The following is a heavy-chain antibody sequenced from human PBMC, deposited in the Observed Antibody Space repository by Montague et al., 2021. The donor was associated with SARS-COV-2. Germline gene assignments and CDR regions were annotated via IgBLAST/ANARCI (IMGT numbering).Heavy chain of an antibody. Sequence: SLRLSCAAAGLSVRSNYMSWVRQAPGKRLEWVSLIFRGGARYYADSVKGRYTISRDDSQNTLYLQMNSLRDEDTAVYYCAREAGGDRGVLGPLLYHGMGVWGQGTTVIVAS. V-gene: IGHV3-66*02. CDR1: GLSVRSNY. D-gene: IGHD3-10*01. J-gene: IGHJ6*02. CDR3: AREAGGDRGVLGPLLYHGMGV. CDR2: IFRGGAR.